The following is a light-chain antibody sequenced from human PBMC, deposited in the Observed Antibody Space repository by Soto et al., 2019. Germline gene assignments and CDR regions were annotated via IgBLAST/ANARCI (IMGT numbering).Light chain of an antibody. Sequence: ETMMTQSPDTLSVSLGEIATLSFSASQSLRSSLAWYQQKPGQAPRLLIYDASSRATGIPDRFSGSGSGTDFTLTISRLEPEDFAVYYCQQYGSSPRTFGQGTKVDIK. V-gene: IGKV3-20*01. CDR2: DAS. CDR3: QQYGSSPRT. J-gene: IGKJ1*01. CDR1: QSLRSS.